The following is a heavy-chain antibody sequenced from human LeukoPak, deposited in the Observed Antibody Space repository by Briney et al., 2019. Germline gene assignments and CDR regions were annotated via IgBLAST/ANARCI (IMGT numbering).Heavy chain of an antibody. V-gene: IGHV1-2*04. CDR1: GYTFTSYY. CDR2: INPNSGGT. D-gene: IGHD5-12*01. Sequence: ASVKVSCKASGYTFTSYYMHWVRQAPGQGLEWMGWINPNSGGTNYAQKFQGWVTMTRDTSISTAYMELSRLRSDDTAVYYCARGRGYSGYDFDYWGQGTLVTVSS. J-gene: IGHJ4*02. CDR3: ARGRGYSGYDFDY.